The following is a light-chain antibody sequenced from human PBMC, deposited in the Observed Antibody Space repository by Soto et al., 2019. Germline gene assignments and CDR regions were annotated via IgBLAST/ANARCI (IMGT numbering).Light chain of an antibody. J-gene: IGKJ1*01. CDR1: QSVSSN. Sequence: EIVMTQSPATLSVSPGERATLSCRASQSVSSNLAWYQQKPGQAPRLLIYGASTRATGIPASFSGSGSGTEFPLTISSLQSQDLGGYYCQHYNNWPPWTVGQWTNVEI. V-gene: IGKV3-15*01. CDR2: GAS. CDR3: QHYNNWPPWT.